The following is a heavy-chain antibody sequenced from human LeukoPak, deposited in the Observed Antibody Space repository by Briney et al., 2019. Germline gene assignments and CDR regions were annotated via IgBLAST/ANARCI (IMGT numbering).Heavy chain of an antibody. CDR3: ARDHLAAHDY. CDR2: ISSDGSIT. J-gene: IGHJ4*02. D-gene: IGHD6-13*01. Sequence: GGSLRLSCAASGFTFSTYWMHWVRQAPGKGLVWVSRISSDGSITSYADSVKGRFTISRDNSKNTLYLQMNSLRTEDTAVYYCARDHLAAHDYWGQGTLVTVSS. CDR1: GFTFSTYW. V-gene: IGHV3-74*01.